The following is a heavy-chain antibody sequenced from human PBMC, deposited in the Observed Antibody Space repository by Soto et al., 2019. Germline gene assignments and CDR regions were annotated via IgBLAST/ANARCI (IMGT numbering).Heavy chain of an antibody. Sequence: EVQLLESGGGLVQPGGSLRLSCAASGFTFSSYAMSWVRQAPGKGLEWVSAISGSGGSTYYADSVKGRFTISRDNSKNTLYLQMDSLRAEDTAVYYCAKLPYYYGSGSDYWGQGTLVTVSS. CDR1: GFTFSSYA. D-gene: IGHD3-10*01. CDR2: ISGSGGST. CDR3: AKLPYYYGSGSDY. J-gene: IGHJ4*02. V-gene: IGHV3-23*01.